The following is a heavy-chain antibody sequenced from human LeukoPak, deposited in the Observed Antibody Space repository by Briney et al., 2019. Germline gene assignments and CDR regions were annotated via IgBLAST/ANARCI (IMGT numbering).Heavy chain of an antibody. CDR3: TSALYGSGSYDYYYGMDV. J-gene: IGHJ6*02. D-gene: IGHD3-10*01. Sequence: PGGTLRLSCAAYGFTLSGSAMHRVRQASGKGLEWVGRIRSKANSYATAYAASVKGRFTISRDDSKNTAYLQMNSLKTEDTAVYYCTSALYGSGSYDYYYGMDVWGQGTTVTVSS. V-gene: IGHV3-73*01. CDR2: IRSKANSYAT. CDR1: GFTLSGSA.